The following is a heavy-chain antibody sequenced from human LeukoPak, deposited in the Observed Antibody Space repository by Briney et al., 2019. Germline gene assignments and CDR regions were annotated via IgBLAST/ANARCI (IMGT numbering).Heavy chain of an antibody. Sequence: GGSLRLSCAVSGITLSNYGMSWVRQAPGKGLEWVAGISGSGGGTNYADSVKGRFTISRDNSKNTLYLQMNSLRAEDTAVYYCAKSSEVVVAATLFDYWGQGTLVTVSS. CDR3: AKSSEVVVAATLFDY. V-gene: IGHV3-23*01. D-gene: IGHD2-15*01. J-gene: IGHJ4*02. CDR1: GITLSNYG. CDR2: ISGSGGGT.